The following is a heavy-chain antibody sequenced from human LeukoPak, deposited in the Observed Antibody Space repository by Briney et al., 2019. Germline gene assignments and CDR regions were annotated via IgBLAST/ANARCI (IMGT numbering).Heavy chain of an antibody. J-gene: IGHJ5*02. CDR2: ISSSGSTI. Sequence: PGGSLRLSCAASGFTFSDYYMSWIRQAPGKGLEWVSYISSSGSTIYYADSVKGRFTISRDNAKNSLYLQMNSLRAEDTAVYYCAREVTIFGVVTRFDPWGQGTLVTVSS. CDR3: AREVTIFGVVTRFDP. V-gene: IGHV3-11*04. D-gene: IGHD3-3*01. CDR1: GFTFSDYY.